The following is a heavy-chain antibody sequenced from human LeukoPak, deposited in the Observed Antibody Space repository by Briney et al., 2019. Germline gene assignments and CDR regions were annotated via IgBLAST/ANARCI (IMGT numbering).Heavy chain of an antibody. CDR1: GFTFSSYA. V-gene: IGHV3-30-3*01. J-gene: IGHJ4*02. D-gene: IGHD3-22*01. CDR3: ARDALVVVITNYFDY. Sequence: PGGSLRLSCAASGFTFSSYAMHWVRQAPGKGLEWVAVISYDGSNKYYADSVKGRFTISRDNSKNTLYLQMNSLRAEDTAVYYCARDALVVVITNYFDYWGQGTLVTVSS. CDR2: ISYDGSNK.